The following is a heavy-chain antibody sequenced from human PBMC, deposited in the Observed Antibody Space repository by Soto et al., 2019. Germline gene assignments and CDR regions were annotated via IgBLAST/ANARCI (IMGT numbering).Heavy chain of an antibody. J-gene: IGHJ4*02. Sequence: EVQLLESGGGLLQPGGSLRLSCTASGFTFSNYAMSWVRQAPGKGLEWVSTFSSGGGGTYYADSVKGRFTISRDNSKNTLSLQMNSLRAEDTAVYYCTKANRYCCGANCFTFDYWGLGTLVTVSS. CDR1: GFTFSNYA. CDR2: FSSGGGGT. CDR3: TKANRYCCGANCFTFDY. D-gene: IGHD2-15*01. V-gene: IGHV3-23*01.